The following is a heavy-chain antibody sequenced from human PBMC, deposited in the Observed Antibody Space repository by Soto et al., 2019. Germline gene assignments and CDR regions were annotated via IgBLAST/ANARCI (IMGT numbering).Heavy chain of an antibody. J-gene: IGHJ4*02. CDR2: ISAYNGNT. D-gene: IGHD3-16*01. Sequence: QVQLVQSGAEVKKPGASVKVSCKASGYTFTSYGISWVRQAPGQGLEWMGWISAYNGNTNYAQKLQGRGNMNTDTSTGTAYMEPRGLRFDGTAVYYCARVWGDETVFDFWGQGSPVTV. CDR3: ARVWGDETVFDF. CDR1: GYTFTSYG. V-gene: IGHV1-18*01.